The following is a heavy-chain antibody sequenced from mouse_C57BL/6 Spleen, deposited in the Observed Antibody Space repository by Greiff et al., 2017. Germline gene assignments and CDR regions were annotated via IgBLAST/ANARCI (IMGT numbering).Heavy chain of an antibody. CDR1: GYAFSSSW. CDR3: ARGHYGNYFDY. J-gene: IGHJ2*01. CDR2: IYPGDGDT. Sequence: QVQLKESGPELVKPGASVKISCKASGYAFSSSWMNWVKQRPGKGLEWIGRIYPGDGDTNYNGKFKGKATLTAEKSSSTAYMQLSSLTSEDSAVYFCARGHYGNYFDYWGQGTTLTVSS. D-gene: IGHD1-2*01. V-gene: IGHV1-82*01.